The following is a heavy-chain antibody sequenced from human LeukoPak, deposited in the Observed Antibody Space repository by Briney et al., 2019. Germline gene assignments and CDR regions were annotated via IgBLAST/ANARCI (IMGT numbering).Heavy chain of an antibody. J-gene: IGHJ5*02. CDR1: GGSISSGDYY. Sequence: SETLSLTCTVSGGSISSGDYYWRWIRQPPGKGLEWIGYIYYSGSTNYNPSLKSRVTISVDTSKNQFSLRLSSVTAADTAVYYCARGPTPGVVVVVAQFDPWGQGTLVTVSS. D-gene: IGHD2-15*01. CDR3: ARGPTPGVVVVVAQFDP. CDR2: IYYSGST. V-gene: IGHV4-61*08.